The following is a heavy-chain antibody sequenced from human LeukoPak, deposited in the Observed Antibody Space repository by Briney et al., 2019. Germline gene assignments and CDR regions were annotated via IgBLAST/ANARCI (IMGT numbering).Heavy chain of an antibody. V-gene: IGHV1-18*01. CDR1: GYTFTSYG. J-gene: IGHJ3*02. Sequence: ASVKVSGKASGYTFTSYGISWLRQAPGQGLEWMGWISTYNGHTNYAQKLQGRVTITTDTSTSTAYMELRNLRSDDTAVYYCARGGRWELPRPYAFDIWGQGTMVTVSS. D-gene: IGHD1-26*01. CDR2: ISTYNGHT. CDR3: ARGGRWELPRPYAFDI.